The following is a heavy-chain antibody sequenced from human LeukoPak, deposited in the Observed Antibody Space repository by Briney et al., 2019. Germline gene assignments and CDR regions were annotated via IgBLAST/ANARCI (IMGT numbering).Heavy chain of an antibody. CDR3: ARAQKVGATPYFGMDV. J-gene: IGHJ6*02. CDR1: GGTFSSYA. V-gene: IGHV1-69*04. CDR2: IIPMLGTV. Sequence: SVKVSCKASGGTFSSYAINWVRQAPGQGLEWMGRIIPMLGTVNYAQKFQGRVTFIADKLTSTAYMDLSSLRSEDTAVYYCARAQKVGATPYFGMDVWGQGTTVTVSS. D-gene: IGHD1-26*01.